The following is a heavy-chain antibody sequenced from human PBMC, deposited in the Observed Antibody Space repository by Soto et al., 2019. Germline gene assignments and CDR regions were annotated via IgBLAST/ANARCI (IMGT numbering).Heavy chain of an antibody. Sequence: PSETLSLTCTVSGGSISSGDYYWSWIRQHPGKGLEWIGYIFYSGSTFYNPSLKSRVAISVDTSKNQFSLKLSSVTAADTAVYYCARAPGDYFDYWGQGTLVTVS. CDR3: ARAPGDYFDY. V-gene: IGHV4-31*03. CDR1: GGSISSGDYY. CDR2: IFYSGST. J-gene: IGHJ4*02.